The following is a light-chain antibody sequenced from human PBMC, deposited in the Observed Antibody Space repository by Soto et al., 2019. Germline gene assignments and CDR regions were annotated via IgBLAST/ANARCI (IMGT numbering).Light chain of an antibody. J-gene: IGLJ2*01. CDR1: SSDVGGYHY. V-gene: IGLV2-11*01. Sequence: QSVLTQPRSVSGSPGQSDTLSCTGTSSDVGGYHYVSWYQHHPGKAPKIIIYDVNKRPSGVPDRFSGSKSGNTASLTISGLQTEDEADYYCCSYAGSYTLVFGGGTKVTVL. CDR3: CSYAGSYTLV. CDR2: DVN.